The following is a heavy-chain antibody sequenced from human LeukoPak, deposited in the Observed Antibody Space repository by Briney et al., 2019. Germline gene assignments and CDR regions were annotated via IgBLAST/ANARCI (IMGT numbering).Heavy chain of an antibody. V-gene: IGHV4-4*07. CDR2: IYTSGST. Sequence: PSETLSLTCTVSGGSISSYYWSWIRQPAGKGLEWIGRIYTSGSTNYNPSLKSRVTMSVDTSKNQFSLKLSSVTAADTAVYYCAREIFNSSGYNGAFDIWGQGTMVTVSS. CDR1: GGSISSYY. J-gene: IGHJ3*02. D-gene: IGHD6-19*01. CDR3: AREIFNSSGYNGAFDI.